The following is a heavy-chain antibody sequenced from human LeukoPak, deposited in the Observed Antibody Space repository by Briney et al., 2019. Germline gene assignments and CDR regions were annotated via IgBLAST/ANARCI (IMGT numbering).Heavy chain of an antibody. CDR1: GFTFSNYA. Sequence: GGSLRLSCAASGFTFSNYAMSWVCQAPGKGLEWVSAISGSGGSTYYADSVKGRFTISRDNSKNTLYLQMNRLRAEDTAVYYCAKSGNNYYYSYMDVWGKGTTVTVSS. CDR3: AKSGNNYYYSYMDV. CDR2: ISGSGGST. V-gene: IGHV3-23*01. D-gene: IGHD4-23*01. J-gene: IGHJ6*03.